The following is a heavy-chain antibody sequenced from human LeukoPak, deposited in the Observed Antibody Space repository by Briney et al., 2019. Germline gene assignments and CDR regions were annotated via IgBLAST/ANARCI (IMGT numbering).Heavy chain of an antibody. CDR2: INPNSGGT. J-gene: IGHJ4*02. D-gene: IGHD1-1*01. CDR1: GYTFTGYY. Sequence: ASVKVSCKASGYTFTGYYMHWVRQAPRQGLEWMGWINPNSGGTNYAQKFQGKVTMTRDTSISTAYMELSRLRSDDTAVYYCARSELERREDYFDYWGQGTLVTVSS. CDR3: ARSELERREDYFDY. V-gene: IGHV1-2*02.